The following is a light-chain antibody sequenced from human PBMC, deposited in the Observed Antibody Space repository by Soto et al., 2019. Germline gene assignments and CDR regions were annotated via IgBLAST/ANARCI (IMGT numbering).Light chain of an antibody. Sequence: EIVMTQSPATLSVSLGERVTLSCRASQSVFSSLAWYQQKPGQAPRLLIYGAATRPIGIPARFSGSGSGTEFSLTIGSLRSDDFGVYYCQQYIHWPRTFGLGANLEI. CDR1: QSVFSS. J-gene: IGKJ2*01. CDR2: GAA. V-gene: IGKV3-15*01. CDR3: QQYIHWPRT.